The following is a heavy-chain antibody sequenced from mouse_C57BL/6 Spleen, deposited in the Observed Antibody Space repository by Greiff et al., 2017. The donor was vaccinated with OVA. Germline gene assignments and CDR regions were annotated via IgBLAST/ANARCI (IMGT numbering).Heavy chain of an antibody. CDR1: GFNIKNTY. CDR3: ATITTVVATDWYFDV. CDR2: IDPANGNT. Sequence: VQLQQSVAELVRPGASVKLSCTASGFNIKNTYMHWVKQRPEQGLEWIGRIDPANGNTKYAPKFQGKATITADTSSNTAYLQLSSLTSEDTAIYYCATITTVVATDWYFDVWGTGTTVTVSS. D-gene: IGHD1-1*01. V-gene: IGHV14-3*01. J-gene: IGHJ1*03.